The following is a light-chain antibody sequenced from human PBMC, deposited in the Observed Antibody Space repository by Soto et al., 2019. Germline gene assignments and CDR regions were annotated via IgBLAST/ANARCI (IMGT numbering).Light chain of an antibody. CDR2: DVS. CDR1: RSHVGAYNY. J-gene: IGLJ2*01. Sequence: QSALTQPASVYASPGQSITIPCTGTRSHVGAYNYVSWYQQYPGKAPKLMIFDVSNRPSGVSNRFSGSKSGNTASLTISGLQAEDEGGYYCTAYTTSGTPVVFCGGTQLAVL. CDR3: TAYTTSGTPVV. V-gene: IGLV2-14*03.